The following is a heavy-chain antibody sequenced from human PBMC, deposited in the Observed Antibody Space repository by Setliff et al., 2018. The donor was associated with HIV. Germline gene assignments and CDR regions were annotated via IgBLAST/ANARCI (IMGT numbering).Heavy chain of an antibody. Sequence: SVKVSCKASGGTFSSYAISWVRQAPGQGLEWMGRIIPFFDTTNYAPKFQDRVTITADKSTSTAYMELSSLRSEDTAVYYCASGRGVISDMDVWGKGTTVTVSS. V-gene: IGHV1-69*06. J-gene: IGHJ6*03. CDR2: IIPFFDTT. CDR1: GGTFSSYA. D-gene: IGHD3-16*02. CDR3: ASGRGVISDMDV.